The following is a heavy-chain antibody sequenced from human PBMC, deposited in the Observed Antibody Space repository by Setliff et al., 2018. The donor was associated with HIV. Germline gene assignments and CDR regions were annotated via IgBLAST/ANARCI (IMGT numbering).Heavy chain of an antibody. V-gene: IGHV1-69*13. J-gene: IGHJ5*02. CDR3: ARKKASEYSSSFWFDP. CDR1: GGTLSTSA. D-gene: IGHD6-6*01. CDR2: FIPMFGIT. Sequence: SVKVSCTASGGTLSTSAIGWLRQAPGQGLEWMGGFIPMFGITQYAPKFQGSVTITADESTSTVYMELNSLRSEDTAVYYCARKKASEYSSSFWFDPWGQGTLVTVSS.